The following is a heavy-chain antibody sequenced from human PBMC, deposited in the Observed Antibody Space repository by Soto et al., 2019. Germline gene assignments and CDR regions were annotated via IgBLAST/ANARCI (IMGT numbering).Heavy chain of an antibody. CDR2: IYPYDSDT. J-gene: IGHJ1*01. V-gene: IGHV5-51*01. D-gene: IGHD1-20*01. CDR1: GYSFTGSW. CDR3: VRGQSVLYLDL. Sequence: KMSCKGSGYSFTGSWIGWVRQVPGKGLEWMVMIYPYDSDTRYNPSFQGQVTMTRDTSVNTSYMDLNRLNFDDSAIYYCVRGQSVLYLDLWGRGTQVTVSS.